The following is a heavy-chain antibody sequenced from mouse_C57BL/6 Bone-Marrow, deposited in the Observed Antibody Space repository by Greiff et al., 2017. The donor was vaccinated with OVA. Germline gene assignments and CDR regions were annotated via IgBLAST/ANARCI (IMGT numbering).Heavy chain of an antibody. V-gene: IGHV2-5*01. CDR3: AIYDYDVYYAMDY. CDR1: GFSLTSYG. D-gene: IGHD2-4*01. J-gene: IGHJ4*01. Sequence: VQVVESGPGLVQPSQSLSITCTVSGFSLTSYGVHWVRQSPGKGLEWLGVIWRGGSTDYNAAFMSRLSITKDNSKSQVFFKMNSLQADDTAIYYCAIYDYDVYYAMDYWGQGTSVTVSS. CDR2: IWRGGST.